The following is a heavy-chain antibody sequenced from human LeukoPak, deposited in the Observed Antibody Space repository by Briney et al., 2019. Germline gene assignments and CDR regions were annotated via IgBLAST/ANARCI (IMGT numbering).Heavy chain of an antibody. V-gene: IGHV3-7*01. CDR2: IKQDGSEK. D-gene: IGHD6-13*01. CDR1: GFSVSGYW. CDR3: AREWQGGIAAAGTRIEGDY. J-gene: IGHJ4*02. Sequence: AGGSLRLSCAVSGFSVSGYWMTWVRQAPGKGLEWVPNIKQDGSEKNYVDSVKGRFTISRDNAENSLFLQMNSLRVEDTAVYYCAREWQGGIAAAGTRIEGDYWGQGTLVAVSS.